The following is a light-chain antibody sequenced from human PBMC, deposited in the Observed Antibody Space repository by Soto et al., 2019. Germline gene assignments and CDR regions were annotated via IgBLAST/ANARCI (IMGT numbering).Light chain of an antibody. J-gene: IGKJ4*01. Sequence: AIQMTQSPSSLSASVGGTVTITCRASQDIRSDLGWYQQKPGKAPKLLIYAASSLKSGVPSRFSGTGSGTDFNLTISSLQPEDFATYYCLQDHNYPLTFGGGTKVEIK. CDR1: QDIRSD. CDR3: LQDHNYPLT. CDR2: AAS. V-gene: IGKV1-6*01.